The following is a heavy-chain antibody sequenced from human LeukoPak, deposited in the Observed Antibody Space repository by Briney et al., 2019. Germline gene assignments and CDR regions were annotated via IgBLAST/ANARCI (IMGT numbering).Heavy chain of an antibody. V-gene: IGHV1-3*01. J-gene: IGHJ6*02. CDR1: GYTFTSYA. D-gene: IGHD2-2*01. CDR3: ASPAAAYYYYYGMDV. CDR2: INAGNGNT. Sequence: ASVKVSCKASGYTFTSYAMHWVRQAPGQRLEWMGWINAGNGNTKYSQKFQGRVTITRDTSASTAYMELSSLRSEDTAVYYCASPAAAYYYYYGMDVWGQGTTVTVSS.